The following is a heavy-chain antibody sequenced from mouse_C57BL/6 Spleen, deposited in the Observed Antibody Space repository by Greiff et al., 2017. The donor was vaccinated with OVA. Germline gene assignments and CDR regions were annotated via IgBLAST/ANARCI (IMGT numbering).Heavy chain of an antibody. Sequence: QVQLQQSGAELVRPGASVKLSCKASGYTFTDYYINWVKQRPGQGLEWIARIYPGSGNTYYNEKFKGKATLTAEKSSSTAYMQLSSLTSEDSAVYFCARVDYYGSSPYYFDYWGQGTTLTVSS. D-gene: IGHD1-1*01. V-gene: IGHV1-76*01. CDR3: ARVDYYGSSPYYFDY. CDR2: IYPGSGNT. CDR1: GYTFTDYY. J-gene: IGHJ2*01.